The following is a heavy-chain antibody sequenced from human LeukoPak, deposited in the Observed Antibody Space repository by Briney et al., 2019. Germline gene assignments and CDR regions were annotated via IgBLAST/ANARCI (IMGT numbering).Heavy chain of an antibody. D-gene: IGHD6-13*01. J-gene: IGHJ4*02. Sequence: GGSLRLSCAASGFTFSSYAMSWVRQAQGKGLEWDSVISGSGGTTYYADSVKGRFTISRDNSKSTLYLQMNSLRAEDTAVYYCAKGNGKAATGNVVDYWGQGTLVTVSS. CDR1: GFTFSSYA. CDR2: ISGSGGTT. CDR3: AKGNGKAATGNVVDY. V-gene: IGHV3-23*01.